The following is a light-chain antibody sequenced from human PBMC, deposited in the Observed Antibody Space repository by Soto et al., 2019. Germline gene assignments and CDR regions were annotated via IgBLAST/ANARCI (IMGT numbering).Light chain of an antibody. J-gene: IGKJ2*01. CDR2: WAS. Sequence: DIVMTQCPDSLAVSLGERATINCKSSQSVIHTSNNKSYLAWYQQKPGQPPELLLYWASARESGVPDRFSGSGSGTDFTLTISSLQAEDVAVYYCQQYYSTPRTFGQGTKVEIK. CDR3: QQYYSTPRT. V-gene: IGKV4-1*01. CDR1: QSVIHTSNNKSY.